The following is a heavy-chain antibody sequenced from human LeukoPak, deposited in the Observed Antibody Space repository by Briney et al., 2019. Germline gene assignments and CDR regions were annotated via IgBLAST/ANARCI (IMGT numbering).Heavy chain of an antibody. CDR3: ARDLSTYSSSWYGDY. D-gene: IGHD6-13*01. CDR1: GYTFTGYY. J-gene: IGHJ4*02. V-gene: IGHV1-2*02. Sequence: ASVKVSCKASGYTFTGYYMHWVRQAPGQGLEWMGWINPNSGGTNYAQKLQGRVTMTRDTSISTAYMELSRLRSDDTAVYYCARDLSTYSSSWYGDYWGQGTLVTVSS. CDR2: INPNSGGT.